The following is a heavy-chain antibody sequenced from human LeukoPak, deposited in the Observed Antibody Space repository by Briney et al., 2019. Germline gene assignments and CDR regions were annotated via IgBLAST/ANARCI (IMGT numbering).Heavy chain of an antibody. CDR1: GGSFSGYY. CDR3: ARPRPGY. Sequence: SETLSLTCAVYGGSFSGYYWTWIRQPPGKGLEWIGEINHSGSTNYNPSLKSRVTISVDASKNQFSLKLSSVTAADTAVYYCARPRPGYWGQGTLFTVSS. D-gene: IGHD6-6*01. CDR2: INHSGST. V-gene: IGHV4-34*01. J-gene: IGHJ4*02.